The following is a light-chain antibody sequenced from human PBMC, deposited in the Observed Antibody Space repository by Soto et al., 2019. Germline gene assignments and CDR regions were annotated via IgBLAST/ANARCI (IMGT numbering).Light chain of an antibody. Sequence: QSALTQPRSVSGTPGQSVTISFTGSRSDVNPYQFVSWYQQHPGKAPKLILYDVDQRPSGVPDRFSGSKSGDTASLTISGLQAEDEADYYCCSYAGRYTRIFGGGTKVTVL. CDR1: RSDVNPYQF. V-gene: IGLV2-11*01. J-gene: IGLJ2*01. CDR2: DVD. CDR3: CSYAGRYTRI.